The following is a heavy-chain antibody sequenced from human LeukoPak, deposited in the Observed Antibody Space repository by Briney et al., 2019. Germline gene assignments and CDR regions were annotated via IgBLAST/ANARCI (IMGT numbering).Heavy chain of an antibody. J-gene: IGHJ6*02. CDR1: GGSISSGGYY. D-gene: IGHD6-19*01. Sequence: SETLSLTCTVSGGSISSGGYYWSWIRQHPGKGLEWIGYIYYSGSTYYNPSLESRVTISVDTSKNQFSLKLSSVTAADTAVYYCARDRAVAGKDYYYYYGMDVWGQGTTVTVSS. CDR3: ARDRAVAGKDYYYYYGMDV. CDR2: IYYSGST. V-gene: IGHV4-31*03.